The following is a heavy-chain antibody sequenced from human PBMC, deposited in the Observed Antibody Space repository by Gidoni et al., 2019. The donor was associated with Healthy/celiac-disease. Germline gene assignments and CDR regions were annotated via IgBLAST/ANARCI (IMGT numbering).Heavy chain of an antibody. J-gene: IGHJ5*02. CDR2: INPNSGGT. Sequence: QVQLVQSGAEVKKPGASVKVSCKASGYTFTGYYMHWVRQAPGQGLEWMGWINPNSGGTNYAHKFKGRVTMTRDTSISTAYMELSRLRSDDTAVYYCARGKGNRRAYNWFDPWGQGTLVTVSS. V-gene: IGHV1-2*07. CDR3: ARGKGNRRAYNWFDP. CDR1: GYTFTGYY.